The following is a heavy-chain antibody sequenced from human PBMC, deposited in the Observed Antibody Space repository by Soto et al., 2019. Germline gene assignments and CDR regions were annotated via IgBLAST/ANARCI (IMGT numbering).Heavy chain of an antibody. J-gene: IGHJ2*01. V-gene: IGHV4-31*03. Sequence: QVQLQESGPGLVKPSQTLSLTCSVSGDPINSGGYFWSWIRQLPGKGLEWIGNIFYNGSTYYNPSLKSRVTLSLDTSKRPFSLNLSSVAAADTAVYFCARDRYFDLWGRGTLVTVSS. CDR3: ARDRYFDL. CDR2: IFYNGST. CDR1: GDPINSGGYF.